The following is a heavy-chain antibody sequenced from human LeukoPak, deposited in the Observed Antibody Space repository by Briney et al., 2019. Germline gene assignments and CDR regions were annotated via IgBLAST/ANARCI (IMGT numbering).Heavy chain of an antibody. Sequence: GGSLRLSCAASGFTFSSSWMSWVRQAPGKGLEWVANIKQDGSEKYYVGSVKGRSTISRDNAKNSLYLQMDSLRAEDTAVYYCARDGPYSTSSTHPPWGQGTLVTVSS. J-gene: IGHJ5*02. CDR2: IKQDGSEK. CDR1: GFTFSSSW. CDR3: ARDGPYSTSSTHPP. V-gene: IGHV3-7*03. D-gene: IGHD6-6*01.